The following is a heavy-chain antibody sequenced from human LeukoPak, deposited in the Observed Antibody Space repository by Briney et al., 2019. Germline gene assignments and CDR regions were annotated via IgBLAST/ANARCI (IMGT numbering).Heavy chain of an antibody. Sequence: SETLSLTCTVSGGSISSYYWSWIRQSPGKGLEWIGYIYYSGSTNYNPSLKSRVTISVDTSKNQFSLKLSSVTAADTAVYYCARQDSSGSLTADWGQGTLVTASA. CDR3: ARQDSSGSLTAD. V-gene: IGHV4-59*08. CDR1: GGSISSYY. D-gene: IGHD6-19*01. J-gene: IGHJ4*02. CDR2: IYYSGST.